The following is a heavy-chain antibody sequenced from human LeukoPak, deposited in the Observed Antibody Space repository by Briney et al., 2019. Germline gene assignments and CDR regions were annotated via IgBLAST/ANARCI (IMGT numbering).Heavy chain of an antibody. Sequence: GGSLRLSCAASGFTFSSYSMNWVRQAPGKGLEWVSSISSSSSYIYYADSAKGRFTISRDNAKNSLYLQMNSLRAEDTAVYYCARARGYSYGFDYWGQGTLVTVSS. CDR2: ISSSSSYI. CDR3: ARARGYSYGFDY. D-gene: IGHD5-18*01. V-gene: IGHV3-21*01. CDR1: GFTFSSYS. J-gene: IGHJ4*02.